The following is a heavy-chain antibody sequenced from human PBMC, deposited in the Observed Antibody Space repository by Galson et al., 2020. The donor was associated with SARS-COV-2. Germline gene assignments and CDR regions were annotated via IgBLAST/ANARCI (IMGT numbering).Heavy chain of an antibody. V-gene: IGHV3-30*18. CDR2: ISYDGSNK. J-gene: IGHJ4*02. Sequence: GGSLRLSCAASGFTFSSYGMHWVRQAPGKGLEWVAVISYDGSNKYYADSVKGRFTISRDNSKNTLYLQMNSLRAEDTAVYYCAKGDGGWWSFDYWGQGTLVTVSS. CDR3: AKGDGGWWSFDY. CDR1: GFTFSSYG. D-gene: IGHD2-15*01.